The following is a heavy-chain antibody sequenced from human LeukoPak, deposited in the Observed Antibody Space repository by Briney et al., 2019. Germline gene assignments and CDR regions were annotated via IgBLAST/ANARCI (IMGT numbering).Heavy chain of an antibody. CDR3: AGDAYDSSGLDY. V-gene: IGHV3-21*01. J-gene: IGHJ4*02. D-gene: IGHD3-22*01. CDR1: GFTFSSYS. Sequence: GGSLRLSCAASGFTFSSYSMNWVRQAPGKGLEWVSSISSSSSYIYYADSVKGRFTISRDNAKNSLYLQMNSLRAEDTAVYYCAGDAYDSSGLDYWGQGTLVTVSS. CDR2: ISSSSSYI.